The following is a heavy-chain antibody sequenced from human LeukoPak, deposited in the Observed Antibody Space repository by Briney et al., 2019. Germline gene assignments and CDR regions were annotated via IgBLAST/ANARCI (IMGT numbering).Heavy chain of an antibody. CDR2: IYNSGST. Sequence: SETLSLTCTVSGGSISSYYWSWIRQPPGKGLEWIGYIYNSGSTNYNPSLKSRVTISVDTSKNQFSLKLSSVTAADTAVYYCARKGGSHDYWGQGTLATVSS. D-gene: IGHD1-26*01. CDR1: GGSISSYY. J-gene: IGHJ4*02. V-gene: IGHV4-59*08. CDR3: ARKGGSHDY.